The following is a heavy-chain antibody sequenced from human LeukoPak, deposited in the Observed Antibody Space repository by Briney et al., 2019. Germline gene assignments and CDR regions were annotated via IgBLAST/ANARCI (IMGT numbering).Heavy chain of an antibody. CDR1: GFTFSSYA. CDR2: ISGSGGST. D-gene: IGHD5-24*01. Sequence: PGGSLRLSCAASGFTFSSYAMSWVRQAPGKGLEWVSAISGSGGSTYYADSVKGRFTISRDNSKNTLYLQMNSLRAEDTAVYYCARVEGDGYTNDAFDIWGQGTMVTVSS. CDR3: ARVEGDGYTNDAFDI. V-gene: IGHV3-23*01. J-gene: IGHJ3*02.